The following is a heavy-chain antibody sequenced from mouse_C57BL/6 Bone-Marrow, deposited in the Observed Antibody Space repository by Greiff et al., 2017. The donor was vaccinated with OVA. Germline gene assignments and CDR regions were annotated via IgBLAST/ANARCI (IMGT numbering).Heavy chain of an antibody. Sequence: EVKLVESGGDLVKPGGSLKLSCAASGFTFSSYGMSWVRQTPDKRLEWVATISSGGSYPSSPDSVKGRFTISRDNAKNTLYLQMSSLKSEDTAMYYCARHGDYGSFFDYWGQGTTLTVSS. V-gene: IGHV5-6*01. CDR2: ISSGGSYP. D-gene: IGHD1-1*01. J-gene: IGHJ2*01. CDR3: ARHGDYGSFFDY. CDR1: GFTFSSYG.